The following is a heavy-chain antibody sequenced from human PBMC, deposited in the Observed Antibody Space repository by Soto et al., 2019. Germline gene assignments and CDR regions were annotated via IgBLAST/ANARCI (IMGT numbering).Heavy chain of an antibody. CDR3: AECEKGWLQLVDY. V-gene: IGHV3-23*01. CDR2: ISGSGGTT. CDR1: GFTFNNYA. J-gene: IGHJ4*02. D-gene: IGHD5-12*01. Sequence: EVQLLESGGGFVQPGGSLRLSCAASGFTFNNYAMTWVRQAPGTGLEWVSGISGSGGTTYYADSVKGRFTISRDTSKNTLYLQLTILRAYATAVYYCAECEKGWLQLVDYWGQGILVTVSS.